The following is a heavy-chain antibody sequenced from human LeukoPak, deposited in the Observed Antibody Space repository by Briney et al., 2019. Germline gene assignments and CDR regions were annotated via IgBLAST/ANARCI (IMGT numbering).Heavy chain of an antibody. Sequence: GGSLRLSCAASGITFSSYDMHWVRQATGKGLEWVSAIGTAGDTYYPGSVKGRFTISRENAKNSLYLQMNSLRAGDTAVYYCARDPDIYGSGSFLFDYWGQATLVTVSS. CDR2: IGTAGDT. V-gene: IGHV3-13*01. D-gene: IGHD3-10*01. CDR3: ARDPDIYGSGSFLFDY. J-gene: IGHJ4*02. CDR1: GITFSSYD.